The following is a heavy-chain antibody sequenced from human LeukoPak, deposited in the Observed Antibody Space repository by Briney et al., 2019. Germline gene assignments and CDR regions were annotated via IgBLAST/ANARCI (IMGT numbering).Heavy chain of an antibody. Sequence: GESLKISCKGSEYTFTNYWIGWVHQMPGKGLEWMGRIDPSDSYTSYSPSFQGHVTISADKSISTAYLQWSSLKASDTAMYYCARRGKNYSGSGTYYWGQGTLVTVSS. CDR2: IDPSDSYT. V-gene: IGHV5-10-1*01. D-gene: IGHD3-10*01. CDR1: EYTFTNYW. J-gene: IGHJ4*02. CDR3: ARRGKNYSGSGTYY.